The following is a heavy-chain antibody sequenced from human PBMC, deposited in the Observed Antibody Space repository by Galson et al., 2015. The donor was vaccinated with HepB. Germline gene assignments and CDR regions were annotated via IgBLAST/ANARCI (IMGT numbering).Heavy chain of an antibody. CDR2: IYTSGST. J-gene: IGHJ3*02. V-gene: IGHV4-61*02. CDR1: GGSISSGSYY. Sequence: TLSLTCTVSGGSISSGSYYWSWIRQPAGKGLEWIGRIYTSGSTNYNPSLKSRVTMSVDTSKNQFSLKLSSVTAADTAVYYCARDLSPRGVWGSYRHGAFDIWGQGTMVTVSS. CDR3: ARDLSPRGVWGSYRHGAFDI. D-gene: IGHD3-16*02.